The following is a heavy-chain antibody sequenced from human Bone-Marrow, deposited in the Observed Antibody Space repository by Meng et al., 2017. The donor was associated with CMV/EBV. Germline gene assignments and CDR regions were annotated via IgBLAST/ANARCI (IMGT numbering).Heavy chain of an antibody. D-gene: IGHD3-3*01. CDR3: AIGDASGYPF. CDR1: GGSFSGYD. CDR2: INHSGST. V-gene: IGHV4-34*01. Sequence: SETLSLTCAVYGGSFSGYDWSWIRQPPGKGLEWIGGINHSGSTNYNPSLKSRVTISVDTSKNQFFLKLSSGTAADTTVYYCAIGDASGYPFWGQGTLVTVSS. J-gene: IGHJ4*02.